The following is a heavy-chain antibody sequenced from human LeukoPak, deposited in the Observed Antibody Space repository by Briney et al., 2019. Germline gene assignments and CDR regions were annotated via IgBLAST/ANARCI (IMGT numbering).Heavy chain of an antibody. CDR1: GFTFSSYS. D-gene: IGHD2-15*01. J-gene: IGHJ4*02. Sequence: GGSLRLSCAASGFTFSSYSMNWVRQAPGKGLEWVSYISSSSSTICYADSVKGRFTISRDNAKNSLYLQMNSLRAEDTAIYYCARVHCSGGSCYSYFDYWGQGTLVTVSS. CDR2: ISSSSSTI. V-gene: IGHV3-48*04. CDR3: ARVHCSGGSCYSYFDY.